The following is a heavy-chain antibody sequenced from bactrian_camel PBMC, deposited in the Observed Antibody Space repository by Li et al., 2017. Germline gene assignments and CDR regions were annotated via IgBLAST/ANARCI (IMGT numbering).Heavy chain of an antibody. CDR3: ATTGFDF. J-gene: IGHJ4*01. CDR2: VEDDGITRESIS. V-gene: IGHV3S1*01. CDR1: GYTYSSHC. Sequence: GGSLRLSCVASGYTYSSHCMGWFRQAPGKEREAVAAVEDDGITRESISSYTDSVKGRFTISRDNAKNTVYLQIDSLKFEDTALYYCATTGFDFWGQGTQVTVS. D-gene: IGHD5*01.